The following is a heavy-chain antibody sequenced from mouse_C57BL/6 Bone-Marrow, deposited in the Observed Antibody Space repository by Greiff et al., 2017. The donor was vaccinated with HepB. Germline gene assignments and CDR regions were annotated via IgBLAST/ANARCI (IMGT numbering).Heavy chain of an antibody. CDR1: GFTFSSYA. J-gene: IGHJ3*01. Sequence: DVMLVESGEGLVKPGGSLKLSCAASGFTFSSYAMSWVRQTPEKRLEWVAYISSGGDYIYYADTVKGRFTISRDNARNTLYLQMSSLKSEDTAMYYCTRASFTTVVATPFAYWGQGTLVTVSA. V-gene: IGHV5-9-1*02. CDR2: ISSGGDYI. CDR3: TRASFTTVVATPFAY. D-gene: IGHD1-1*01.